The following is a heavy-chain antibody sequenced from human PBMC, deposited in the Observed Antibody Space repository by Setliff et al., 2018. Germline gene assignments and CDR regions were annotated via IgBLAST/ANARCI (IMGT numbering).Heavy chain of an antibody. CDR1: GFTFSSYA. CDR2: LNDVGHNT. J-gene: IGHJ3*01. D-gene: IGHD6-25*01. CDR3: AKHVHSSGWPNDAFDF. Sequence: PGGSLRLSCAASGFTFSSYAMSWVRQAPGKGLEWVSGLNDVGHNTYYADSVKGRFTISRDNSKNTLYLQMNSLRAEDAAVYYCAKHVHSSGWPNDAFDFWGQGTMVTVSS. V-gene: IGHV3-23*01.